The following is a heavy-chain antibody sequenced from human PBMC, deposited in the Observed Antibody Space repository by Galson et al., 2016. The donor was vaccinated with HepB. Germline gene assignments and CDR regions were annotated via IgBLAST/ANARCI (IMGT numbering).Heavy chain of an antibody. Sequence: SLRLSCAASGFTFSSHGMHWVRQTPGKGLEWVALIWSDGSNKYYADSVKGRFTISRDNSKNTLYLQMNSLTADETAVYSCAREAAVAHFAVLCGWGQGTLVTVSS. V-gene: IGHV3-33*01. D-gene: IGHD6-19*01. CDR2: IWSDGSNK. CDR3: AREAAVAHFAVLCG. J-gene: IGHJ4*02. CDR1: GFTFSSHG.